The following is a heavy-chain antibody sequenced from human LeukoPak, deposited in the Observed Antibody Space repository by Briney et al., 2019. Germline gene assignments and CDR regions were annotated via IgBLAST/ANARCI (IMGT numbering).Heavy chain of an antibody. V-gene: IGHV1-46*01. Sequence: GSVKVSCKASGYTFTTYYMHWVRQAPGQGLELMGMVDPRGGSTSYAQKFQGRVTMTRDTSTSTVNMEPSSLRSEDTAVYYCAWGVAATPGAFDIWGQGTMLTVSS. J-gene: IGHJ3*02. CDR3: AWGVAATPGAFDI. CDR1: GYTFTTYY. CDR2: VDPRGGST. D-gene: IGHD2-15*01.